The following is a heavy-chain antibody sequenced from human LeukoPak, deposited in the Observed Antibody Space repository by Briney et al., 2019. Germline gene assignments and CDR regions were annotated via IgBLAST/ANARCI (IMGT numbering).Heavy chain of an antibody. V-gene: IGHV3-7*03. J-gene: IGHJ4*02. CDR2: INQDGSEK. Sequence: GGSLRLSCAASGFTFTTYGMSWARQAPGKGLEWVANINQDGSEKLYVDSVKGRFTISRDNDKNSLYLQMNSLRAEDTAVYYCARDFIGSGSYSFDYWGQGTLVTVSS. CDR3: ARDFIGSGSYSFDY. D-gene: IGHD3-10*01. CDR1: GFTFTTYG.